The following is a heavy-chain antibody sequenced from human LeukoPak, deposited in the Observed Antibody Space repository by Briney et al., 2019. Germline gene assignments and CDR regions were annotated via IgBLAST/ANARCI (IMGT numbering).Heavy chain of an antibody. CDR3: ARANQQLDAFDI. D-gene: IGHD6-13*01. CDR2: INHSGST. V-gene: IGHV4-34*01. J-gene: IGHJ3*02. Sequence: SETLSLTCAVHGGSFSGYYWSWIRQPPGKGLEWIGEINHSGSTNYNPSLKSRVTISVDTSKNQFSLKLSSVSAADTAVYYCARANQQLDAFDIWGQGTMVTVSS. CDR1: GGSFSGYY.